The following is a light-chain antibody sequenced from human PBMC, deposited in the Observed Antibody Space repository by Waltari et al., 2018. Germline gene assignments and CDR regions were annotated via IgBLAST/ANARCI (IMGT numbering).Light chain of an antibody. V-gene: IGKV3-15*01. CDR2: GAS. CDR1: QSVSSN. J-gene: IGKJ2*01. CDR3: QQSYT. Sequence: EIVMTQSPATLSVSPGERATLSCRASQSVSSNLAWYQQKPGQAPRLLIYGASTRATAIPARFSGSGSGTEFTLTISSLQSEDFAVYYCQQSYTFGQGTKLEIK.